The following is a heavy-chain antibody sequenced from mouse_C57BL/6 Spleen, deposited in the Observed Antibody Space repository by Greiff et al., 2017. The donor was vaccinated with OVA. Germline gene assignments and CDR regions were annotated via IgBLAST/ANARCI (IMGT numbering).Heavy chain of an antibody. CDR3: ARNIDYDKGYAMDY. J-gene: IGHJ4*01. CDR1: GFSLTSYG. Sequence: VKLVESGPGLVQPSQSLSITCTVSGFSLTSYGVHWVRQSPGKGLEWLGVIWSGGSTDYNAAFISRLSISKDNSKSQVFFKMNSLQADDTAIYYCARNIDYDKGYAMDYWGQGTSVTVSS. CDR2: IWSGGST. D-gene: IGHD2-4*01. V-gene: IGHV2-2*01.